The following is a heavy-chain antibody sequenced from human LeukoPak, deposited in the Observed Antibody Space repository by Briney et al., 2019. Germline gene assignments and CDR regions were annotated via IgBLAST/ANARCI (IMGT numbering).Heavy chain of an antibody. CDR2: IYYSGST. CDR1: GGSISSYY. D-gene: IGHD2-15*01. J-gene: IGHJ6*04. Sequence: SETLSLTCTVSGGSISSYYWSWIRQPPGKGLEWIGYIYYSGSTNYNPSLKSRVTISVDTSKNQFSLKLSSVTAADMAVYYCARDRGETYCSGGSCYRLGYGMDVWGKGTTVTVSS. V-gene: IGHV4-59*01. CDR3: ARDRGETYCSGGSCYRLGYGMDV.